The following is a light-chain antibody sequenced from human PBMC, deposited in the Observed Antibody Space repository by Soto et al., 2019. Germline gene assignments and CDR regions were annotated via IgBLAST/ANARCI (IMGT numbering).Light chain of an antibody. CDR2: AAS. Sequence: DIQMTQSPSSLSASVGDRVTITCRASQSISSYLNWYQQQPGKAPKLLIYAASSLQSGVPSRFSGSGAGTDFTLTISSLQPEDFATYYCQQSYSTPGYTFGQGTKLEIK. CDR3: QQSYSTPGYT. V-gene: IGKV1-39*01. J-gene: IGKJ2*01. CDR1: QSISSY.